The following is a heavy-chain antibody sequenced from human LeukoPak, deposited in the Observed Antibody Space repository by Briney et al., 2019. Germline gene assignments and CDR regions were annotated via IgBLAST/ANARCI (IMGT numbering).Heavy chain of an antibody. CDR2: VSSTENT. D-gene: IGHD3-22*01. J-gene: IGHJ4*02. CDR3: ARQSGGSYVYFDY. CDR1: GGSITYYY. V-gene: IGHV4-4*07. Sequence: SETLSLTCTVSGGSITYYYWSWIRQPAGRGLEWIGRVSSTENTNYNPSLRSRVTISPDKSKNQFSLKLTSVTAADTAVYYCARQSGGSYVYFDYSRQGALVTVSS.